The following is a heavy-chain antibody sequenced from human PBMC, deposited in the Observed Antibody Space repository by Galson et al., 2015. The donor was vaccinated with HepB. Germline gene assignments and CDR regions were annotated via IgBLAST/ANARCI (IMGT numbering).Heavy chain of an antibody. Sequence: SLRLSCAASGFTFSSYAMHWVRQAPGKGLEWVAVISYDRSNKYYADSVKGRFTISRDNSKNTLYLQMNSLRAEDTAVYYCARDPPIGGDIVVVPAAIQYYFDYWGQGTLVTVSS. J-gene: IGHJ4*02. CDR3: ARDPPIGGDIVVVPAAIQYYFDY. CDR2: ISYDRSNK. CDR1: GFTFSSYA. V-gene: IGHV3-30-3*01. D-gene: IGHD2-2*01.